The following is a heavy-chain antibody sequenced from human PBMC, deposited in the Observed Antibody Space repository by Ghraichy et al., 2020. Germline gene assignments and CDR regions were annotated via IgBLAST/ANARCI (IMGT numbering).Heavy chain of an antibody. D-gene: IGHD4-11*01. Sequence: ASVKVSCKASGYIFNTHPIHWVRQAPGQRLEWMAWLDTENGKTRYSQNFQGRISITMDTSARSAYMDLGSLRPGDTAVYYCVREDYIDRNNFYFRHGFDYWGPGPPVTVSS. CDR3: VREDYIDRNNFYFRHGFDY. CDR1: GYIFNTHP. CDR2: LDTENGKT. V-gene: IGHV1-3*04. J-gene: IGHJ4*02.